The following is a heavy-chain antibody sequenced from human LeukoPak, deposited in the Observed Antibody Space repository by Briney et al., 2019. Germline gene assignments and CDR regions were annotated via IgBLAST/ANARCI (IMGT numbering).Heavy chain of an antibody. D-gene: IGHD2-2*01. V-gene: IGHV3-64*01. J-gene: IGHJ4*02. CDR2: VSADGGST. Sequence: PGGSLRLSCAASGFTFNIFAINWVRQAPGKGLEYVSAVSADGGSTYYANSVKGRFTISRDNSKNMLYLQMGSLRGDDMAVYYCARRQCTSSSCYSDYWGQGTLVTVSS. CDR1: GFTFNIFA. CDR3: ARRQCTSSSCYSDY.